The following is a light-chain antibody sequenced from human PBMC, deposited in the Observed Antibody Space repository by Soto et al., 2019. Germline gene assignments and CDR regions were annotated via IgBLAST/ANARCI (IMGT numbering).Light chain of an antibody. CDR1: SSDVGSYNL. J-gene: IGLJ7*01. CDR3: CSYAGSSTYAV. Sequence: QSALTQPASVSGSPGQSITISCTGTSSDVGSYNLVSWYQQHPGKAPKLMIYEGSKRPSGVSNRFFGSKSGNTASLTISGLQAEDEADYYCCSYAGSSTYAVFGGGTQLTVL. V-gene: IGLV2-23*01. CDR2: EGS.